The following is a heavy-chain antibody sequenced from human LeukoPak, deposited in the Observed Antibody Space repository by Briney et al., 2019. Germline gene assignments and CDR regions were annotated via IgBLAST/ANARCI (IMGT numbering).Heavy chain of an antibody. CDR2: LSYDGSST. CDR3: ARDLTSIWYGGFQH. Sequence: GGSLRLSCGASGFTFSSYAMHWVRQAPGKGLEWVAVLSYDGSSTYYADSVKGRFTISRDNSRNTLYLQMHSLRAEDTAVYYCARDLTSIWYGGFQHWGQGTLVTVSS. CDR1: GFTFSSYA. D-gene: IGHD6-13*01. V-gene: IGHV3-30*01. J-gene: IGHJ1*01.